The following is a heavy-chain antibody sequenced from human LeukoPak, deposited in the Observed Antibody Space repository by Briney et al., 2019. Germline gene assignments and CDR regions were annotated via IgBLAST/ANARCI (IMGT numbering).Heavy chain of an antibody. J-gene: IGHJ4*02. CDR1: GFIFSSYA. CDR3: AKDGYYDTSGYYGSTWLYFDY. D-gene: IGHD3-22*01. CDR2: ISGSGGRT. Sequence: GGSLRLSCADSGFIFSSYAMTWVRQAPGKGLEWVSVISGSGGRTYYADSVKGRFTISRDNSKNTLYLQMNSLRAGDTAVYYCAKDGYYDTSGYYGSTWLYFDYWGQGTLVTVSS. V-gene: IGHV3-23*01.